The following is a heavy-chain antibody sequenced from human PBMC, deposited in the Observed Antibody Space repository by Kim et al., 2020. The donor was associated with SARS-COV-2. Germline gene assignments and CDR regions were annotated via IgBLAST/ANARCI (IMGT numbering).Heavy chain of an antibody. CDR2: ISADGSNK. D-gene: IGHD2-8*02. Sequence: GGSLSLSCAASGFTFSSYAMHWVRQAPGKGLDWVAVISADGSNKHTAESVKGRFTVSRDNSKNPLYLQMNSLGPEDTAVYYCARGTSETVLGLAYWGQGTLVTASP. J-gene: IGHJ4*02. V-gene: IGHV3-30*04. CDR3: ARGTSETVLGLAY. CDR1: GFTFSSYA.